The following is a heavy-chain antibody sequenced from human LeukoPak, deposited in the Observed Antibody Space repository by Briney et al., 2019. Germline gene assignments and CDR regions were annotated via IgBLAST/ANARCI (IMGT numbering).Heavy chain of an antibody. CDR1: GFTFSGSA. D-gene: IGHD2-21*01. Sequence: PGGSLTLSCAASGFTFSGSAMHWVRQASGKGLEWVGRIRSKANNYATAYAASVNGRFTVSRDDSKNTAYLQMNSLKDEDTAVYYCTTRYDGGDWDYYYAMDVWGQGTTVTVSS. V-gene: IGHV3-73*01. J-gene: IGHJ6*02. CDR3: TTRYDGGDWDYYYAMDV. CDR2: IRSKANNYAT.